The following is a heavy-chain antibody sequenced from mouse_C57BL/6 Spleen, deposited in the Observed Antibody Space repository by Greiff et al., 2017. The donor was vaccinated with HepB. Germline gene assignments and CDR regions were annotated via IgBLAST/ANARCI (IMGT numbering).Heavy chain of an antibody. CDR1: GYTFTSYW. Sequence: QVQLQQPGAELVRPGSSVKLSCKASGYTFTSYWMHWVKQRPIQGLEWIGNIDPSNSETHYNQKFKDKATLTVDKSASTAYRQLSSLTSEDSAVYYSARPDYYGSSRGYFDVWGTGTTVTVSS. V-gene: IGHV1-52*01. D-gene: IGHD1-1*01. CDR3: ARPDYYGSSRGYFDV. CDR2: IDPSNSET. J-gene: IGHJ1*03.